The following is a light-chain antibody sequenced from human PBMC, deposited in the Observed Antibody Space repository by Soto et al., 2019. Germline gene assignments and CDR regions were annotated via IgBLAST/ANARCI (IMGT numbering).Light chain of an antibody. V-gene: IGLV1-40*01. J-gene: IGLJ3*02. Sequence: QTVVTQPPSMSGAPGATVTISCTGSSSNIGAGYDVHWYQLLPGTAPKLLIYGNTNRPSGVPDRFSGSKSGTSASLAITGLRAEDEADYYCQSHDSSLNSWVFGGGTKVTVL. CDR3: QSHDSSLNSWV. CDR1: SSNIGAGYD. CDR2: GNT.